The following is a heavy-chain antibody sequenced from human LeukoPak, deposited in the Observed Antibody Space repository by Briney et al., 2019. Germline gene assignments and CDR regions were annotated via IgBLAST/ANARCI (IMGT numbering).Heavy chain of an antibody. CDR2: ISHDESNK. J-gene: IGHJ4*02. D-gene: IGHD1-26*01. Sequence: PGGSLGLSCAASGFTFSSYAMHWVRQAPGRGLEWVAAISHDESNKYYADSVKGRFTVSRDKSKNTLYLQMNSLRAEDTAVYYCARGSGSYWAPDYWGQGTLVTVSS. CDR3: ARGSGSYWAPDY. CDR1: GFTFSSYA. V-gene: IGHV3-30-3*01.